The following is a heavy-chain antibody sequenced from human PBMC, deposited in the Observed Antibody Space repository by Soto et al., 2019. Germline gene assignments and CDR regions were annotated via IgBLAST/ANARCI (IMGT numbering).Heavy chain of an antibody. Sequence: PSETLSLTCTVSGASVNSGGYYWSWIRQRPGKGLEWIGYVYLTGSTYYNPSVESRVTISLDTSQNQFSLNLSSVTAADTAVYYCASGNAWEVRLAYLGQGTLVTFCS. J-gene: IGHJ4*02. D-gene: IGHD1-26*01. CDR2: VYLTGST. CDR3: ASGNAWEVRLAY. CDR1: GASVNSGGYY. V-gene: IGHV4-31*03.